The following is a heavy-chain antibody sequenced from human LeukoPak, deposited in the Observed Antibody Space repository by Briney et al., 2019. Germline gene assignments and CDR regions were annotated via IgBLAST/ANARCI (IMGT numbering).Heavy chain of an antibody. Sequence: GGSLRLSCAASGFTFSSYAMSWVSQAPGKGLEWVSAISGSGGSTYYADSVKGRFTISRDNSKNTLYLQMNSLRAEDTAVYYCAKDRHGDYLNWFDPWGQGTLVTVSS. J-gene: IGHJ5*02. CDR2: ISGSGGST. D-gene: IGHD4-17*01. CDR1: GFTFSSYA. CDR3: AKDRHGDYLNWFDP. V-gene: IGHV3-23*01.